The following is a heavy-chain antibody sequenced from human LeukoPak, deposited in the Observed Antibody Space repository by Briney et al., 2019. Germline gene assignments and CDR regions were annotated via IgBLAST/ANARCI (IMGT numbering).Heavy chain of an antibody. V-gene: IGHV3-21*01. CDR2: IISSSSYI. D-gene: IGHD5-12*01. J-gene: IGHJ4*02. Sequence: GGSLRLSCAASGFTFNSYSMNWVRQAPGKGLEWVSSIISSSSYIYYADSLKGRFTISRDNGKNTLYLQMNSLRAEDTAVYYCARDRGYSSYDLYYFDYWGQGTLVTVSS. CDR1: GFTFNSYS. CDR3: ARDRGYSSYDLYYFDY.